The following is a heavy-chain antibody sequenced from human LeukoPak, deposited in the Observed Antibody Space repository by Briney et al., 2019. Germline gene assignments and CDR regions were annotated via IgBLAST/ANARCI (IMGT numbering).Heavy chain of an antibody. CDR1: GFTFSSYG. CDR3: ARVSIGWYSFDY. Sequence: PGRSLRLSCAAPGFTFSSYGMHWVRQAPGKGLEWVAVISYDGSNKYYADSVKGRFTISRDNAKDTVYLQMNSLRAEDTAVYYCARVSIGWYSFDYWGQGTLVTVSS. CDR2: ISYDGSNK. J-gene: IGHJ4*02. D-gene: IGHD6-19*01. V-gene: IGHV3-30*03.